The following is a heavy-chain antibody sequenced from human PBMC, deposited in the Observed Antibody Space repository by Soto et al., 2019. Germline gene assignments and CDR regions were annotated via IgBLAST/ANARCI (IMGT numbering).Heavy chain of an antibody. CDR2: ITGNSARI. V-gene: IGHV3-23*01. Sequence: PRLSCAASDSTIRRYAMSWVRQAPGKGLEWVSGITGNSARIYYADSVKGRFSISRDNSKNTLYLQMDTLRAEDTAVYYCAKNGDFDYDAFDVWGQGTVVTVSS. D-gene: IGHD3-16*01. CDR3: AKNGDFDYDAFDV. J-gene: IGHJ3*01. CDR1: DSTIRRYA.